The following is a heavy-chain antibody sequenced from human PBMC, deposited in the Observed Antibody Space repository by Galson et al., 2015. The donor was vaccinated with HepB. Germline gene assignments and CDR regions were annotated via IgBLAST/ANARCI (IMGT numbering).Heavy chain of an antibody. CDR2: FSGYDGST. Sequence: SVKVSCKASGYSFSNYGLSWIRQAPGPGLEWMGWFSGYDGSTNYAQKFQGRVTMTADASTGTAYLELRNLRSDDTAVYYCARDSRLELRLNTYFSYGMDVWGQGTRVTVSS. D-gene: IGHD2/OR15-2a*01. J-gene: IGHJ6*02. V-gene: IGHV1-18*01. CDR3: ARDSRLELRLNTYFSYGMDV. CDR1: GYSFSNYG.